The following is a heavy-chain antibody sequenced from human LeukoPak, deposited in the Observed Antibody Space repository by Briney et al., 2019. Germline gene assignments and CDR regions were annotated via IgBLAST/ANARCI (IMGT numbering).Heavy chain of an antibody. V-gene: IGHV3-74*01. CDR3: ARDASPGYSDL. Sequence: GGSLRLSCAVSGFTFSSYWMHWVRQSPGKGLAWVSRITSDGSATDYADSVRGRFTVSRDNAKNTLFLHMDSLRVEDTAVYYCARDASPGYSDLWGRGTLVTVSS. CDR1: GFTFSSYW. CDR2: ITSDGSAT. J-gene: IGHJ2*01.